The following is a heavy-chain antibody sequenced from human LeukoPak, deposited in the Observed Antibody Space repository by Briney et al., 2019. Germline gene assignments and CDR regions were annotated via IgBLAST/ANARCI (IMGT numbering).Heavy chain of an antibody. D-gene: IGHD2-2*01. CDR3: ASSLVRTLWFDP. CDR1: GDSITYFY. CDR2: FSSSGST. J-gene: IGHJ5*02. V-gene: IGHV4-4*07. Sequence: PSETLSLTCSVSGDSITYFYWSWIRQAAGKGLEWIGRFSSSGSTDYNASLKSRVTMSVDTSKNQFSLKLSSVTAADTAVYYCASSLVRTLWFDPWGQGTLVTVSS.